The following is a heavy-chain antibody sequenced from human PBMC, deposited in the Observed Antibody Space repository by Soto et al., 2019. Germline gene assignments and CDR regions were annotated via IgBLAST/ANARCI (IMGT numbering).Heavy chain of an antibody. J-gene: IGHJ6*02. CDR2: INADNGNT. CDR3: ARATLRYYAMDV. V-gene: IGHV1-3*01. Sequence: QVQLVQSGAEVKKPGASVKVSCKDSGYTLTSYAMNWVRQAPGQRLEWMGWINADNGNTKYSQKFQGRVTITRETSASTADMELRSLRSEDTAVYYCARATLRYYAMDVWGQGTTVTVSS. CDR1: GYTLTSYA.